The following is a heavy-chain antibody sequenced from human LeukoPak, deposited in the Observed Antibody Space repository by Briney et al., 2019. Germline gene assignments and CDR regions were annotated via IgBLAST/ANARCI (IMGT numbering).Heavy chain of an antibody. CDR3: ARLKLWCGELLPRPDY. CDR2: IYYSGST. J-gene: IGHJ4*02. Sequence: SETLSLTCTVSGGSISSYYWSWIRQPPGKGLEWIGYIYYSGSTNYNPSLKSRVTISVDTSKNQFSLKLSSVTAADPAVYYCARLKLWCGELLPRPDYWGQGTLVTVSS. V-gene: IGHV4-59*08. D-gene: IGHD3-10*01. CDR1: GGSISSYY.